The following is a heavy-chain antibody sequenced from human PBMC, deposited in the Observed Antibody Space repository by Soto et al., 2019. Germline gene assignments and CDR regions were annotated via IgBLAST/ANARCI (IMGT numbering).Heavy chain of an antibody. V-gene: IGHV1-18*01. Sequence: GASVKVPCKASGYTFTSYGISWVRQAPGQRLEWMGWISAYNGNTNYAQKLQGRVTMTTDTSTSTAYMELRSLRSEDTAIYYCARATMIGLLSSWGQGTLVTVSS. CDR1: GYTFTSYG. D-gene: IGHD3-22*01. J-gene: IGHJ5*02. CDR2: ISAYNGNT. CDR3: ARATMIGLLSS.